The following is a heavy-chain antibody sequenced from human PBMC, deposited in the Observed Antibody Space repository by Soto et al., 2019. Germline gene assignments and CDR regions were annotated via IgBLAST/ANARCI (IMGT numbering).Heavy chain of an antibody. D-gene: IGHD6-13*01. CDR3: ARDPGNYGYPQWGIAAYGMDV. J-gene: IGHJ6*02. V-gene: IGHV3-48*02. CDR1: GFTFSSYS. Sequence: PGGSLRLSCAASGFTFSSYSMNWVRQAPGKGLEWVSYISSSSSTIYYADSVKGRFTISRDNAKNSLYLQMNSLRDEDTAVYYCARDPGNYGYPQWGIAAYGMDVWGQGTTVTVSS. CDR2: ISSSSSTI.